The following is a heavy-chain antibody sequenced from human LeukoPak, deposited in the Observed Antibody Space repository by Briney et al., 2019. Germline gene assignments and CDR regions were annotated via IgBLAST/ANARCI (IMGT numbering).Heavy chain of an antibody. CDR2: INHSRGT. J-gene: IGHJ4*02. V-gene: IGHV4-34*01. CDR1: GGSITAYY. Sequence: PSETLSLTCSVYGGSITAYYWSWIRQPPGKGLEWIGEINHSRGTKYNPSLESRVTILLDASKNEFSLNLNSVTAADTAVYYCVREDYYFDSWGQGTLVTVSS. CDR3: VREDYYFDS.